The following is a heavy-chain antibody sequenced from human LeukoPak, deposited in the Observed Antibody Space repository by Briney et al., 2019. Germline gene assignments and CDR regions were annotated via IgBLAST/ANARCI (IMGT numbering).Heavy chain of an antibody. J-gene: IGHJ4*02. Sequence: GGSLRLSCAASGFTFSNYGMHWVRQTPGKGLEWVAFISSDGRNTFHADSVKGRFTISRDNSKNTLYLQMNTLTTEDTSVYYRAKETLPLGLGFDYWGQGTLVTVSS. CDR1: GFTFSNYG. D-gene: IGHD3/OR15-3a*01. CDR2: ISSDGRNT. CDR3: AKETLPLGLGFDY. V-gene: IGHV3-30*02.